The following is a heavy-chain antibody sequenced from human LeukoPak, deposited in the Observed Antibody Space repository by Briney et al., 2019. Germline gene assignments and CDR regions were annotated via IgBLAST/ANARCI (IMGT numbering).Heavy chain of an antibody. Sequence: PGGSLRLSCAASGFTFSSYWMSWVRQAPGKGLEWVANIKQDGSEKYYVDSVKGRFTISRDNAKNSLYLQMNSLRPEDTAVYYCARDFFAAAGPIYFDYWGQGTLVAVSS. CDR2: IKQDGSEK. CDR1: GFTFSSYW. J-gene: IGHJ4*02. V-gene: IGHV3-7*01. CDR3: ARDFFAAAGPIYFDY. D-gene: IGHD6-13*01.